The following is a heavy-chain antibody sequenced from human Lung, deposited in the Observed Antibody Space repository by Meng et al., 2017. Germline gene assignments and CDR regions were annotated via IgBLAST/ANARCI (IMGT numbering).Heavy chain of an antibody. CDR2: INTNTGNP. CDR3: ASGWFGELFGYFDL. D-gene: IGHD3-10*01. J-gene: IGHJ2*01. Sequence: QGQAVESGSGLKRPGASWKVSCKASGYTFTSYAMNWVRQAPGQGLEWMGWINTNTGNPTYAQGFTGRFVFSLDTSVSTAYLQISSLKAEDTAVYYCASGWFGELFGYFDLWGRGTLVTVSS. V-gene: IGHV7-4-1*02. CDR1: GYTFTSYA.